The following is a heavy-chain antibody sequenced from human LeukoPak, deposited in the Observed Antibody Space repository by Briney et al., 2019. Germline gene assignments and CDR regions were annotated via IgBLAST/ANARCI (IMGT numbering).Heavy chain of an antibody. J-gene: IGHJ3*02. CDR1: GGTFISYA. V-gene: IGHV1-69*13. CDR3: AREPGTDMDYWVYNAFDI. CDR2: IIPIFGTA. D-gene: IGHD5-18*01. Sequence: ASVKVSCKASGGTFISYAISWVRQAPGQGLEWMGGIIPIFGTANYAQKFQGRVTITADESKSTAYLELSSLGSEDPAVYYFAREPGTDMDYWVYNAFDIWGQGTMVTVSS.